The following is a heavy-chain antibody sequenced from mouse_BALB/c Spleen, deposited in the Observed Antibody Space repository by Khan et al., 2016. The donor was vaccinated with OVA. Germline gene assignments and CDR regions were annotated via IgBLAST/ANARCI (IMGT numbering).Heavy chain of an antibody. CDR3: ARAYYGNREAMDY. CDR2: ISSGGTYT. D-gene: IGHD2-1*01. Sequence: VELVESGGDLVKPGGSLKLSCAASGFTFSSYGMSWVRQTPDKRLEWVATISSGGTYTYYPDSVKGRFTISRDNAKNTLYLQMSSLKSEDTAKYYCARAYYGNREAMDYWGQGTSVTVSS. CDR1: GFTFSSYG. V-gene: IGHV5-6*01. J-gene: IGHJ4*01.